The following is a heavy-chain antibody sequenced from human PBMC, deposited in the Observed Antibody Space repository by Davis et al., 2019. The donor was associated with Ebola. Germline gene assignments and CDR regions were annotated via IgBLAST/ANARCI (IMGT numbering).Heavy chain of an antibody. V-gene: IGHV1-18*01. CDR3: ARDSRRFYSGTYPGNGDY. CDR2: INVYKGYT. CDR1: GYTFTSYG. Sequence: ALVKVSCKASGYTFTSYGITWVRQAPGQGLEWMGWINVYKGYTNYAQNFQGRVTMTTDTSTSTAYMELRSLKSDDTAVYYCARDSRRFYSGTYPGNGDYWGQGTLVTVSS. D-gene: IGHD1-26*01. J-gene: IGHJ4*02.